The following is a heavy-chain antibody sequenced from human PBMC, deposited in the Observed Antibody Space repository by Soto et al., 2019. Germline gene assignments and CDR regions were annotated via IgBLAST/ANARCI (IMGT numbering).Heavy chain of an antibody. D-gene: IGHD1-26*01. CDR2: INSDGSST. CDR1: GFTFSSYW. Sequence: GGSLRLSCAASGFTFSSYWMHWVRQAPGKGLVWVSRINSDGSSTSYADSVKGRFTISRDNAKNTLYLQMNSLRAEDTAVYYCARELTIHYYYYGMDVWGQGTTVTVSS. CDR3: ARELTIHYYYYGMDV. V-gene: IGHV3-74*01. J-gene: IGHJ6*02.